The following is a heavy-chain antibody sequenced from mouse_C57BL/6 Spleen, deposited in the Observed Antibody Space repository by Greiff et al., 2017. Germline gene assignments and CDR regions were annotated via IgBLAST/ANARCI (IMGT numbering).Heavy chain of an antibody. J-gene: IGHJ4*01. CDR1: GYTFTGYW. V-gene: IGHV1-9*01. CDR2: ILPGSGST. D-gene: IGHD1-1*01. CDR3: ARGIWNYGSSYRDYAMGY. Sequence: VKLSCKATGYTFTGYWIEWVKQRPGHGLEWIGEILPGSGSTHYNEKFKGKATFTADTSSNTAYMQLSSLTTEDSAIYYCARGIWNYGSSYRDYAMGYWGQGTSVTVSS.